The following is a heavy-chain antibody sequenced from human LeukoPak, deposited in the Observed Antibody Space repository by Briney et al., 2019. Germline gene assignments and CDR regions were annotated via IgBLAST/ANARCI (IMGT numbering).Heavy chain of an antibody. J-gene: IGHJ6*02. Sequence: ASVKVSCKVFGYTLTELSMHWVRQAPGKGLEWMGGFDPGDGETIYAQKFQGRVTMTEDTSTDTAYMELSSLRSEDTAVYYCATDIVAGTTPLYYYYGMDVWGQGTTVTVSS. CDR3: ATDIVAGTTPLYYYYGMDV. CDR2: FDPGDGET. V-gene: IGHV1-24*01. CDR1: GYTLTELS. D-gene: IGHD1-1*01.